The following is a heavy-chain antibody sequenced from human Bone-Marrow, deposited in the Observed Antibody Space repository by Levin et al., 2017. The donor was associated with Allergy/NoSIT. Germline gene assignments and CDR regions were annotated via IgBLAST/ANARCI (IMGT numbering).Heavy chain of an antibody. Sequence: LSLTCAVSGFTFDNYGMSWVRQAPGKGLEWVSGINWNGGVTEYADSLKGRVTISRDNAKNSLFLQLNSLSAEDTAVYYCARGDSNLYWYFDVWGRGTLVTVSS. CDR2: INWNGGVT. CDR1: GFTFDNYG. D-gene: IGHD5-18*01. J-gene: IGHJ2*01. V-gene: IGHV3-20*04. CDR3: ARGDSNLYWYFDV.